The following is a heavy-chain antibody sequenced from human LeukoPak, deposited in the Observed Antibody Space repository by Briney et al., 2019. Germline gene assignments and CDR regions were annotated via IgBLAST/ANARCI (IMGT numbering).Heavy chain of an antibody. CDR2: ISWNSGSI. V-gene: IGHV3-9*01. CDR3: AKDTGYGSGWYVGGYFDY. Sequence: PGGSLRLSCAASGFTFEDYAMHWVRQAPGKGLEWVSGISWNSGSIGYADSVKGRFTISRDNAKNSLYLQMNSLRAEDTALYYCAKDTGYGSGWYVGGYFDYWGQGTLVTVSS. CDR1: GFTFEDYA. J-gene: IGHJ4*02. D-gene: IGHD6-19*01.